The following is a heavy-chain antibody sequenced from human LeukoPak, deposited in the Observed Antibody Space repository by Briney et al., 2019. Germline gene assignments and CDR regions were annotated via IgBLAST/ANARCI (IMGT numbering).Heavy chain of an antibody. CDR3: ARDGGYSSSWYRSYFDY. J-gene: IGHJ4*02. CDR2: IKQGGSEK. Sequence: GGSLRLSCAASEFTFSSYSMNWVRQAPGKGLEWVATIKQGGSEKYYVDSVKGRFTISRDNAKNSLYLLMNSLRAEDTAVYYCARDGGYSSSWYRSYFDYWGQGTLVTVSS. CDR1: EFTFSSYS. V-gene: IGHV3-7*03. D-gene: IGHD6-13*01.